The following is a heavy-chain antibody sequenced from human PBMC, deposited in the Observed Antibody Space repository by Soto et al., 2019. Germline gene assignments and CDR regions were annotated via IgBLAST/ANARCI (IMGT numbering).Heavy chain of an antibody. CDR3: AKDNDILGYVRIAASGTNYYGMDV. Sequence: QVQLVESGGGVVQPGRSLRLSCAASGVTFSSYGMHWVRQAPGKGLERVAVISSDGSNKYYADSVKGRFTISRDNSKNTVYLQMNSLRAEDTAVYYCAKDNDILGYVRIAASGTNYYGMDVWGQGTTVTVSS. CDR1: GVTFSSYG. V-gene: IGHV3-30*18. J-gene: IGHJ6*02. CDR2: ISSDGSNK. D-gene: IGHD6-13*01.